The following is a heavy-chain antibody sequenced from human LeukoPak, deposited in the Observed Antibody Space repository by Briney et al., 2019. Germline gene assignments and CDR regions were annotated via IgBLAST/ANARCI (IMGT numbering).Heavy chain of an antibody. D-gene: IGHD5-12*01. CDR3: ARGLPTNAFDI. V-gene: IGHV3-74*01. CDR1: GFTFSDYW. CDR2: VNSDGSTT. J-gene: IGHJ3*02. Sequence: GGSLRLSCAGSGFTFSDYWMNWVRQAPGKGLKWVSRVNSDGSTTNYADSVKGRFTIFRDNAKDTLYLQMSSLRAEDTAIYFCARGLPTNAFDIWGQGTMVTVSS.